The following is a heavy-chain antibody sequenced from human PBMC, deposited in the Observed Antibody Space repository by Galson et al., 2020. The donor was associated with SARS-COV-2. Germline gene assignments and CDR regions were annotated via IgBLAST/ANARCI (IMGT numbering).Heavy chain of an antibody. V-gene: IGHV4-34*01. CDR2: INHSGST. Sequence: ETSETLSLTCAVYGGSFSGYYWSWIRQPPGKGLEWIGEINHSGSTNYNPSLKSRVTISVDTSKNQFSLKLSSVTAADTAVYYCARGEGVTIFGVVIGGNWFDPWGQGTLVTVSS. CDR1: GGSFSGYY. D-gene: IGHD3-3*01. J-gene: IGHJ5*02. CDR3: ARGEGVTIFGVVIGGNWFDP.